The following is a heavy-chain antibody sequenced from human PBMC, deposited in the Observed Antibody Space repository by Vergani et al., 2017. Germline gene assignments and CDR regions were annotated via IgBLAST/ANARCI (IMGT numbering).Heavy chain of an antibody. V-gene: IGHV3-33*08. CDR1: GFTVSSNY. J-gene: IGHJ4*02. Sequence: VQLVESGGGLIQPGGSLRLSCAASGFTVSSNYMSWVRQAPGKGLEWVAVIWYDGSNKYYADSVKGRFTISRDNSKNTLYLQMNSLRAEDTAVYYCARGLRHLDYWGQGTLVTVSS. CDR2: IWYDGSNK. CDR3: ARGLRHLDY.